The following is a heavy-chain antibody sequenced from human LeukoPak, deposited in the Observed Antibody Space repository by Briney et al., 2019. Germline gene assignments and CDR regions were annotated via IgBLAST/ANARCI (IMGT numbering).Heavy chain of an antibody. V-gene: IGHV3-30*18. CDR2: ISYDGSTK. Sequence: GGSLRLSCAASGFTFSSYGMHWVRQAPGKGLEWVAVISYDGSTKYYGDSVKGRFTISRDNSRNTLDLQMNSLRPEDTAVYYCAKELYTTTWYDHWGQGTLVTVSS. J-gene: IGHJ5*02. CDR1: GFTFSSYG. D-gene: IGHD3-16*02. CDR3: AKELYTTTWYDH.